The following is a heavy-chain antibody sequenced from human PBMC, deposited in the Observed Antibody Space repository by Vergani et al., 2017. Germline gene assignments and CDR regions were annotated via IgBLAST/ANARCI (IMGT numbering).Heavy chain of an antibody. CDR3: ARSLVAGKGGY. Sequence: EAQLVESGGGLVQPGGSLRLSCAASGFTFSSYSMNWVRQAPGKGLEWISYISTTSDTIYYADSVRGRFTISRDNAKNSLYLEMNSLRVEDTAVYFCARSLVAGKGGYWGQGTRVAVSS. CDR2: ISTTSDTI. J-gene: IGHJ4*02. D-gene: IGHD6-19*01. CDR1: GFTFSSYS. V-gene: IGHV3-48*01.